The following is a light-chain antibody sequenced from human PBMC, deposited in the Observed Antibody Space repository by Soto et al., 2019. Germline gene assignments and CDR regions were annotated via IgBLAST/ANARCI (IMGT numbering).Light chain of an antibody. Sequence: EIVMTQSPATLSVSPGERATLSCRASQSVSSNLAWYQQKPGQAPRLPIYGASTRATGIPARFSGSGSGTEFTLTISSLQSEDFAVYYCQQYNNWQTFGQGTKVEIK. CDR3: QQYNNWQT. CDR2: GAS. V-gene: IGKV3-15*01. CDR1: QSVSSN. J-gene: IGKJ1*01.